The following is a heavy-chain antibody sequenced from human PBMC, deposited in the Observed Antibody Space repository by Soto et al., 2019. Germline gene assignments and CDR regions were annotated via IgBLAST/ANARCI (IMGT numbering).Heavy chain of an antibody. D-gene: IGHD5-12*01. CDR3: ARAKRYSGYDFFIPFDY. Sequence: SETLSLTCAVYGGSFSGYYWSWIRQPPGKGLEWIGEINHSGSTNYNPSLKSRVTISVDTSKNQFSLKLSSVTAADTAVYYCARAKRYSGYDFFIPFDYWGQGTLVTVSS. CDR1: GGSFSGYY. V-gene: IGHV4-34*01. J-gene: IGHJ4*02. CDR2: INHSGST.